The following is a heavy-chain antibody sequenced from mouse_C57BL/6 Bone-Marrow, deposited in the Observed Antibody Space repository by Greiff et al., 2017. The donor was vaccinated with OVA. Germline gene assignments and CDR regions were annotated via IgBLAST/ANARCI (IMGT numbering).Heavy chain of an antibody. CDR3: ARLNDGYYEEDY. Sequence: VQLQQPGAELVMPGASVKLSCTASGYTFPSYWMHWVKQRPGQGLEWIGEIDPSDSYTNYNQKFKGKSTLTVDKSSSTAYMQLSSLTSEDSAVYYCARLNDGYYEEDYWGQGTTLTVSS. J-gene: IGHJ2*01. D-gene: IGHD2-3*01. CDR1: GYTFPSYW. CDR2: IDPSDSYT. V-gene: IGHV1-69*01.